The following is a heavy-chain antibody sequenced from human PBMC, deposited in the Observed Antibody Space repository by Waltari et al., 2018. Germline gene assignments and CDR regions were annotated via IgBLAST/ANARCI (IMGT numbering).Heavy chain of an antibody. CDR3: ARHWKRNGYRFDP. CDR1: GGSINRSSYY. Sequence: QLLLQESGPGRVTPSETLSLTCTVSGGSINRSSYYWGWVRQSPGKGPEWIGSMYYSGTTYYNPTLESRLTISGDTSKNQFSLRLSSVTAADTAVYYCARHWKRNGYRFDPWGQGTRVTVSS. J-gene: IGHJ5*02. D-gene: IGHD5-12*01. CDR2: MYYSGTT. V-gene: IGHV4-39*01.